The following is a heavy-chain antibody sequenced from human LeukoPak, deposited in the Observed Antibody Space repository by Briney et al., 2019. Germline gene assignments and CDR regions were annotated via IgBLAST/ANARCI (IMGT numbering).Heavy chain of an antibody. J-gene: IGHJ4*02. Sequence: PSETLSLTCAVYGGSFSGYYWSWIRQPPGKGLEWIGEINHSGSTNYNPSLKSRVTISVDTSKNQFSLKLSSVTAADTAVYYCASWSRKDYGDYYFDYWGQGTLVTVSS. CDR2: INHSGST. V-gene: IGHV4-34*01. CDR3: ASWSRKDYGDYYFDY. CDR1: GGSFSGYY. D-gene: IGHD4-17*01.